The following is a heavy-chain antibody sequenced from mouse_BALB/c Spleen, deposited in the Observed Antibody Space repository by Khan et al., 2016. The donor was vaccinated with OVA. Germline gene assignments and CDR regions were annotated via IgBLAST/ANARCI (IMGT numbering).Heavy chain of an antibody. J-gene: IGHJ3*01. Sequence: EVQLQQSGTVLARPGASVKMSCKASGYTFTSYWMHWVKQRPGQGLEWIGDIYPGNTDTNYNQKFKGKAKLTAVTSTSTAYMELSRLTNEDSAVYYWTRRNWDVACVAYWGQGTLVTVSA. D-gene: IGHD4-1*01. CDR2: IYPGNTDT. CDR1: GYTFTSYW. V-gene: IGHV1-5*01. CDR3: TRRNWDVACVAY.